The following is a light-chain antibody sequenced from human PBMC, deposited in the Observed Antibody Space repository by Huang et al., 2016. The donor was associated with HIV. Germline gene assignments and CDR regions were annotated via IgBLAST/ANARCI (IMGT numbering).Light chain of an antibody. CDR1: QSLLHSNGYNY. Sequence: DIVMTQSPLSLPVTPGEPASISCKSGQSLLHSNGYNYLDWYLQKPGQSPQLLISLGSNRASGVPDRFSGSGSGTDFTLKISRVEAEDVGVYYCMQALETPITFGQGTRLEIK. CDR3: MQALETPIT. J-gene: IGKJ5*01. V-gene: IGKV2-28*01. CDR2: LGS.